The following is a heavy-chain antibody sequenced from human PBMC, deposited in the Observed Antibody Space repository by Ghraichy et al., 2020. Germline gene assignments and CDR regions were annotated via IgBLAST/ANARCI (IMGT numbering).Heavy chain of an antibody. D-gene: IGHD3-16*01. V-gene: IGHV4-59*01. J-gene: IGHJ4*02. CDR1: GVSISSYT. Sequence: SQTLSLTCTVSGVSISSYTWSWIRQPPGKGLEWIGCITASGTTYHNPSLKRRVILSVDTSKNQFSLKMNSVTAADTAVYFCARGGWGVPSPLDHWGQGTLVIVSS. CDR2: ITASGTT. CDR3: ARGGWGVPSPLDH.